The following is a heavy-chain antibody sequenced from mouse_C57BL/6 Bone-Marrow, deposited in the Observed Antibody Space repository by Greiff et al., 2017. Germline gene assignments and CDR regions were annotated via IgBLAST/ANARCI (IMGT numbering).Heavy chain of an antibody. CDR1: GFTFSSYA. CDR3: AGERLPCYCDD. V-gene: IGHV5-4*01. CDR2: ISDGGSYT. J-gene: IGHJ1*03. Sequence: EVHLVESGGGLVKPGGSLKLSCAASGFTFSSYAMSWVRQTPEKRLEWVATISDGGSYTYYPDNVKGRFTISRDNAKNNLYLQMRHLKSEDTARYYCAGERLPCYCDDWGTGTTVTVSS.